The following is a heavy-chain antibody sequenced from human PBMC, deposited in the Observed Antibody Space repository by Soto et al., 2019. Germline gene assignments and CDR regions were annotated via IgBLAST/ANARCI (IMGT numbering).Heavy chain of an antibody. CDR2: IIPIFGTA. CDR3: ARDGSGYRSRASPMDV. D-gene: IGHD3-22*01. CDR1: GDTFSSYA. V-gene: IGHV1-69*01. J-gene: IGHJ6*02. Sequence: QVQLVQSGAEVKKPGSSVKVSCKASGDTFSSYAISWVRQAPGQGLEWMGGIIPIFGTANYAQKFQGRVTITADESTSTAYMELSSLRSEDTAVHYCARDGSGYRSRASPMDVWGQGTTVTVSS.